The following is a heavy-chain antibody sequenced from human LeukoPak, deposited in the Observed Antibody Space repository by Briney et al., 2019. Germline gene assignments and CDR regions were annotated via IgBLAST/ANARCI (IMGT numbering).Heavy chain of an antibody. V-gene: IGHV3-23*01. Sequence: LSGGSLRLSCAASGFTFTNYAMSWVRQAPGKGLEWVSVISGSGDFTYYADSVKGWFTISRDNSKNTLYLQVNSLRAEDTAVYYCAKDESAGDYNFDYWGQGTLVTVSS. D-gene: IGHD4-17*01. CDR2: ISGSGDFT. CDR3: AKDESAGDYNFDY. J-gene: IGHJ4*02. CDR1: GFTFTNYA.